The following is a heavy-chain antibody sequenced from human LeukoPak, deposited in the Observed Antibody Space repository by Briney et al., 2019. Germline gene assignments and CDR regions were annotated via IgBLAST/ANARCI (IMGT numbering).Heavy chain of an antibody. Sequence: GASVKVSCKASGYTFTGYYMHWVRQAPGQGLEWMGWINPNSGGTNYAQKFQGRVTMTRDTSISTAYMELSRLRSDDTAVYYCARDQGGYGGNLGIDYWGQGTLVTVSS. CDR1: GYTFTGYY. D-gene: IGHD4-23*01. CDR2: INPNSGGT. CDR3: ARDQGGYGGNLGIDY. J-gene: IGHJ4*02. V-gene: IGHV1-2*02.